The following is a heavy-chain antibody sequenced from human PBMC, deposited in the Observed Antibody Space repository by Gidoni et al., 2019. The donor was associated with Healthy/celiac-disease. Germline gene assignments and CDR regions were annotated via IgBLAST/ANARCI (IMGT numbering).Heavy chain of an antibody. D-gene: IGHD3-22*01. V-gene: IGHV4-59*08. CDR3: ARLGDYYDSNGTFDY. CDR1: GGSIRSYY. CDR2: IYYSGST. Sequence: VQLQESGPGLVKPSETLSLTCTVSGGSIRSYYWRWIRQPPGKGLEWIGYIYYSGSTNYNPSLKSRVTISVDTSKNQFSLKMSSVTAADTAVYYCARLGDYYDSNGTFDYWGQGTLVTVSS. J-gene: IGHJ4*02.